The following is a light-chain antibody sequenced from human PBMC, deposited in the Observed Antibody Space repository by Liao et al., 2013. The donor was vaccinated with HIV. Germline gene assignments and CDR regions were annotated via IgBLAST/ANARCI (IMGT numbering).Light chain of an antibody. CDR1: KLGDKY. V-gene: IGLV3-1*01. J-gene: IGLJ1*01. CDR3: QAWDSNSALYV. CDR2: QDH. Sequence: SYELTQPPSVSVSPGRTASITCSGDKLGDKYASWYQQKPGQSPVLVIYQDHKRPSGIPERFSGSNSGNTATLTISGTQAMDEADYYCQAWDSNSALYVFGTGTKVTVL.